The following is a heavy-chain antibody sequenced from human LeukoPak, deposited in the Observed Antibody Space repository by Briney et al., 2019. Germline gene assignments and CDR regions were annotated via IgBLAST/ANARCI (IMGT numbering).Heavy chain of an antibody. CDR2: ISGSGTKI. J-gene: IGHJ4*02. V-gene: IGHV3-48*03. Sequence: GGSLRLSCAASGFTFSSYEMNWVRQAPGKGLEWVSYISGSGTKIYYADSVKGRFTISRDNAKNSLYLQMNSLRVEDTAVYYCARESGLGVISPYSDFWGQGTLVTVSP. D-gene: IGHD2-21*01. CDR1: GFTFSSYE. CDR3: ARESGLGVISPYSDF.